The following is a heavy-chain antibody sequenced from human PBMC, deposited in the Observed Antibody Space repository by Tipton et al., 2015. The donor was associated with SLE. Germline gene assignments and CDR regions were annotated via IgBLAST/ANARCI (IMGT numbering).Heavy chain of an antibody. D-gene: IGHD4-23*01. Sequence: GSLRLSCAASGFTVSSNYMSWVRQAPGKGLEWGSVIYSGGSTYYADSVKGRFTISRDNSKNTLYLQMNSLRAEDTAVYYCAREGYGGNSVAFDIWGQGTMVTVSS. J-gene: IGHJ3*02. CDR3: AREGYGGNSVAFDI. CDR1: GFTVSSNY. CDR2: IYSGGST. V-gene: IGHV3-53*01.